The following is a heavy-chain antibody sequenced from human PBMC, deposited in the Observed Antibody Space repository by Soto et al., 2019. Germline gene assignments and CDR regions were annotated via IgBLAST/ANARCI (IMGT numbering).Heavy chain of an antibody. Sequence: EVQLLESGGGLVQPGGSLRLSCAASGFTFSSYAMSWVRQAPGKGLEWVSAISGSGGSTYYADSVKGRFTISRDTSKNTLYLQMNSLRAEDTAVYYCAKDITLLRVPPPNDWFHPWGQGTLVTVSS. J-gene: IGHJ5*02. V-gene: IGHV3-23*01. CDR3: AKDITLLRVPPPNDWFHP. CDR1: GFTFSSYA. D-gene: IGHD3-3*01. CDR2: ISGSGGST.